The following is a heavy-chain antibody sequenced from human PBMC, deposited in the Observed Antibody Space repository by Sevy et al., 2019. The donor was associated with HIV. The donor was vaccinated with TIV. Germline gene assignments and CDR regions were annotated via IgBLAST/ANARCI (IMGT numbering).Heavy chain of an antibody. D-gene: IGHD4-17*01. CDR2: ISGGGGDT. CDR3: ATVSLDYGDYLLAF. CDR1: GFAFRSRA. V-gene: IGHV3-23*01. Sequence: GGSLRLSCVASGFAFRSRAMSWVRQAPGKGLEWVAAISGGGGDTYYAPSVKGRFTISRDNSKDTLYLHLNSLRADDTAMFYCATVSLDYGDYLLAFWGQGTLVTVSS. J-gene: IGHJ4*02.